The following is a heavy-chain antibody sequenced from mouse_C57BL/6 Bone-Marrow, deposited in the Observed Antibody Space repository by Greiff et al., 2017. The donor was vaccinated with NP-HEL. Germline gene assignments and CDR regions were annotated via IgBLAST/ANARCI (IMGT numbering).Heavy chain of an antibody. D-gene: IGHD2-4*01. CDR3: ARATYYDYDGAMDF. Sequence: EVQLQQSGPELVKPGASVKISCKASGYTFSDYYMNWVKQSHGKSLEWIGDISPNNGGTSYNQKVKGKATLTVDKSSSTAYMELRSLTSEDSAVYYCARATYYDYDGAMDFWGQGTSVTVSS. CDR2: ISPNNGGT. CDR1: GYTFSDYY. J-gene: IGHJ4*01. V-gene: IGHV1-26*01.